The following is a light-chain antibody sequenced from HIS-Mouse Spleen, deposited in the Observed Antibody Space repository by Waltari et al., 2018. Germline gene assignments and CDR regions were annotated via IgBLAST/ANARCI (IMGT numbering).Light chain of an antibody. CDR2: QAS. V-gene: IGKV1-5*03. CDR1: PSISSW. Sequence: DIQMTEAPSTLSASVGDRVTITCRPSPSISSWLAWYQRKPGKAPKLLIYQASSLESGVPSRFSGSGSGTEFTLTLSSLQPDDFATYYCQTWAFGQGTKVEIK. CDR3: QTWA. J-gene: IGKJ1*01.